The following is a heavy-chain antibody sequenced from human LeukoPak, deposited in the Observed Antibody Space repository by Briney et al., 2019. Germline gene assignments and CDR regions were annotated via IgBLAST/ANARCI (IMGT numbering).Heavy chain of an antibody. Sequence: GGSLRLSCAASGFTFSDHYMNWIRQAPGKGLEWVSYISTSGSYTNYADSVKGRFTISRDNSKNTLYLQMNSLRAEDTAVYYCAKVLHLVGARYFDYWGQGTLVTVSS. CDR2: ISTSGSYT. J-gene: IGHJ4*02. D-gene: IGHD1-26*01. CDR3: AKVLHLVGARYFDY. V-gene: IGHV3-11*05. CDR1: GFTFSDHY.